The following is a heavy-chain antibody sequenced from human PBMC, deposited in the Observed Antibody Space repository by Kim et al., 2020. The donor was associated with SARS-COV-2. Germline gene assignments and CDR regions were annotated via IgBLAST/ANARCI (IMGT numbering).Heavy chain of an antibody. CDR1: GGSITSSIYY. CDR3: ARHFPYPYGNTWNEPFFDY. D-gene: IGHD1-1*01. Sequence: SETLSLTCTVSGGSITSSIYYWGWIRQSPGKGLEWIGSIYYSGRTYYKSSLKSRISISVDTSKNQLSLNLSSVTAADTAVYYCARHFPYPYGNTWNEPFFDYWGQGTLVTVSS. CDR2: IYYSGRT. J-gene: IGHJ4*02. V-gene: IGHV4-39*01.